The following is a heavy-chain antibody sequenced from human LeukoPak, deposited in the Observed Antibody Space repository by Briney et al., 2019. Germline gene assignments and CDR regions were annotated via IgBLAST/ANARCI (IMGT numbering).Heavy chain of an antibody. CDR2: INPNSGGT. CDR3: ARDVGGLGRGPLDY. D-gene: IGHD3/OR15-3a*01. Sequence: ASVKVSCKASGYTFTGYYMHLVRQAPGQGLEWMGWINPNSGGTNYAQQFQGRVTMTTDTSISSVYMDLSRLRSDDTAVYYCARDVGGLGRGPLDYWGQGTLVTVSS. V-gene: IGHV1-2*02. J-gene: IGHJ4*02. CDR1: GYTFTGYY.